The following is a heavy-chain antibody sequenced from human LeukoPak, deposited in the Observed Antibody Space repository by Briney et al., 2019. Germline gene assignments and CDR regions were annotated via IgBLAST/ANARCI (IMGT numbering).Heavy chain of an antibody. Sequence: GSLRLSCAASGFTFSNYGMSWVRQAPGKGLEWVTDLSGSGGTPYYADSVKVRFTISRDNSENTLYLQMNSLRAEDTAVYYCAKAWVLGYCSSTSCYGDVSRFDPWGQGTLVTVSS. V-gene: IGHV3-23*01. J-gene: IGHJ5*02. CDR2: LSGSGGTP. CDR3: AKAWVLGYCSSTSCYGDVSRFDP. CDR1: GFTFSNYG. D-gene: IGHD2-2*01.